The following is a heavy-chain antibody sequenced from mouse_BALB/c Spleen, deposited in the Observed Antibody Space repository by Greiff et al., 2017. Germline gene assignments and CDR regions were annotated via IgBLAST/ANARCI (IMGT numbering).Heavy chain of an antibody. CDR2: ISTYYGDA. CDR3: ARTLDDGYFPFAY. D-gene: IGHD2-3*01. J-gene: IGHJ3*01. V-gene: IGHV1S137*01. Sequence: QVQLQQSGAELVRPGVSVKISCKGSGYTFTDYAMHWVKQSHAKSLEWIGVISTYYGDASYNQKFKGKATMTVDKSSSTAYMELARLTSEDSAIYYCARTLDDGYFPFAYWGQGTMVTVSA. CDR1: GYTFTDYA.